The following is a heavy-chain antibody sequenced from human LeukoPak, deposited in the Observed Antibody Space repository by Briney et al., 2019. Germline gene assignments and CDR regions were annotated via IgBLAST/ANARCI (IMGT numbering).Heavy chain of an antibody. CDR1: RFTFRSYG. D-gene: IGHD4-17*01. Sequence: GGSLRLSCAASRFTFRSYGMHWVRQAPGKGLEWVAVISYDGSNKYYGDSVKGRFTISRDNYKNTLHLQMNSLRAEDTAVYYCATQYGDYPRTAFDMWGQGTMVTVSS. CDR2: ISYDGSNK. V-gene: IGHV3-30*03. J-gene: IGHJ3*02. CDR3: ATQYGDYPRTAFDM.